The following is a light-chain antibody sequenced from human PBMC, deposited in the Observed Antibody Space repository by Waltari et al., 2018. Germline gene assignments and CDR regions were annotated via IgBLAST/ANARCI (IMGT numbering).Light chain of an antibody. J-gene: IGKJ4*01. V-gene: IGKV1-9*01. CDR2: DTS. CDR3: QELNIFPLT. CDR1: QAIYGY. Sequence: DIQLTQSPSLLSASVGDRVTITWRASQAIYGYLAEYPVRPVSAPKLLIYDTSTLQSGVPSRFSDSESGTEFTLTISTLQPEDFATYYCQELNIFPLTFGGRTKVEIK.